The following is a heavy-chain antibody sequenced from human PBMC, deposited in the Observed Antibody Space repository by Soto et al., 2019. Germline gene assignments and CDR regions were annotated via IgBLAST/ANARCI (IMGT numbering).Heavy chain of an antibody. D-gene: IGHD3-22*01. V-gene: IGHV3-13*04. Sequence: GGSLRLSCAASGFTVSSNYMSWVRQATGKGPEWVSAIGTAGDTYYPGSVKGRFTISRENAKNSLYLQMNSLRAGDTAVYYCARSPPGGYHYYYGMDVWGQGTTVTVSS. CDR1: GFTVSSNY. J-gene: IGHJ6*02. CDR3: ARSPPGGYHYYYGMDV. CDR2: IGTAGDT.